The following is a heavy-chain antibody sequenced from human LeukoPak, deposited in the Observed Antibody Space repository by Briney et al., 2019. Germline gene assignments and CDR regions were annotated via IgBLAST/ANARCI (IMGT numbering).Heavy chain of an antibody. CDR1: GASISSYY. Sequence: SETLSLTCTVSGASISSYYWSWVRPPPGQGLEWIGYIYYSGSTNNNPSLKSRVTISVDTSKNQFSLRLTSVTAADTAVYYCARDDFVWGTYHKRGSDAFDIWGQGTVVTVSS. CDR2: IYYSGST. V-gene: IGHV4-59*12. D-gene: IGHD3-16*01. J-gene: IGHJ3*02. CDR3: ARDDFVWGTYHKRGSDAFDI.